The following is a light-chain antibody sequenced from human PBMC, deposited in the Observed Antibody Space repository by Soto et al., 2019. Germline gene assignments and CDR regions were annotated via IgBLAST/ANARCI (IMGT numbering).Light chain of an antibody. CDR1: QSISAY. V-gene: IGKV1-39*01. CDR3: LQHNSYPWT. J-gene: IGKJ1*01. Sequence: DIQMTQSPSSMSASVGDRVTITCRASQSISAYLNWYQQKPGKAPKLLSYAASSLQSGVPSRFSGSGSGTDFTLTISSLQPEDFATYYCLQHNSYPWTFGQGTKVDIK. CDR2: AAS.